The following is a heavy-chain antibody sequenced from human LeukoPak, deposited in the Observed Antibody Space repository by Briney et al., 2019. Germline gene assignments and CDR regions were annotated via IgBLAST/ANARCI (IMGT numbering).Heavy chain of an antibody. CDR2: ISGSGGST. V-gene: IGHV3-23*01. CDR3: AREVAAGEDI. J-gene: IGHJ3*02. D-gene: IGHD6-13*01. Sequence: GGSLRLSCAASGFTFSSYAMSWVRQAPGKGLEWVSAISGSGGSTYYANSVKGRFTISRDNSKNILYLQMNSLTTEDTAVYFCAREVAAGEDIWGQGTMVTVSS. CDR1: GFTFSSYA.